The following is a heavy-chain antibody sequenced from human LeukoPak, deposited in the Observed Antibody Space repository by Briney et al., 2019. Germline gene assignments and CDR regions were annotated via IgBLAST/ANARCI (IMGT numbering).Heavy chain of an antibody. CDR2: INHSGST. J-gene: IGHJ4*02. CDR3: ARGSFLGELSLWMAGGLYYFDY. V-gene: IGHV4-34*01. D-gene: IGHD3-16*02. CDR1: GGSFSGYY. Sequence: PSETLSLTCAVYGGSFSGYYWSWIRQPPGKGLEWIGEINHSGSTNYNPSLKSRVTISVDTSKNQFSLKLSSVTAADTAVYYCARGSFLGELSLWMAGGLYYFDYWGQGTLVTVSS.